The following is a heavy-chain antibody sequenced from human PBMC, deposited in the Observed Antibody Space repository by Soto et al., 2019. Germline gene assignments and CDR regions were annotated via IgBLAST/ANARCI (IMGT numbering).Heavy chain of an antibody. V-gene: IGHV1-18*01. CDR3: AILGAPDSRGYADY. CDR1: GYTFTTYG. D-gene: IGHD3-22*01. CDR2: ISAYYGTT. Sequence: QIQLVQSGAEVAKPGASVKVSCKTSGYTFTTYGIDWVRQAPGEGPEWMGWISAYYGTTKYAQKFQGRVTVTTDTPTRTAYLELRSLTSDDTAIYFCAILGAPDSRGYADYWGQGTQVTVSS. J-gene: IGHJ4*02.